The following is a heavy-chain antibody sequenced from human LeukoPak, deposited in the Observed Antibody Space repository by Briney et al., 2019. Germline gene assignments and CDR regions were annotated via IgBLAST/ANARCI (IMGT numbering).Heavy chain of an antibody. Sequence: ASVNVSCKASGYTFTSFAMHWVRQAPGQRLEWMGWITAGNGNTKYSQKFQDRVTITRDTSASTAYMELSSLGSDDTAVYYCARDGSSWYSFLDYWGQGTLVTVSS. J-gene: IGHJ4*02. CDR3: ARDGSSWYSFLDY. CDR2: ITAGNGNT. D-gene: IGHD6-13*01. V-gene: IGHV1-3*01. CDR1: GYTFTSFA.